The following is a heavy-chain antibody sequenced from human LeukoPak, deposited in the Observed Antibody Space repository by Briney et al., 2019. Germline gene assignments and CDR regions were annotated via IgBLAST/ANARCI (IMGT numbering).Heavy chain of an antibody. V-gene: IGHV2-5*02. J-gene: IGHJ4*02. CDR3: AHQYPSSWWANFDF. Sequence: SGPTLVKPTQTLTLTCTFSGFSLNTDGVAVGWVRQPPGKALEWLGLIYWDGDTRYSPYLGSRLTVTRDTSENKVVLPVTDVQPEDTATYFCAHQYPSSWWANFDFWGQGDLVTVSS. CDR1: GFSLNTDGVA. CDR2: IYWDGDT. D-gene: IGHD6-13*01.